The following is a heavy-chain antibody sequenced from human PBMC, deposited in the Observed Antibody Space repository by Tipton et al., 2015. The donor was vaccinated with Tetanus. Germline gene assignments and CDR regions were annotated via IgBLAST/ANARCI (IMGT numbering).Heavy chain of an antibody. V-gene: IGHV4-61*08. CDR1: GGSISSDAHY. D-gene: IGHD3-10*01. CDR2: ISHSGTT. CDR3: AGSQSWFAFDI. J-gene: IGHJ3*02. Sequence: TLSLTCTVSGGSISSDAHYWSWIRQAPGKGLEWLGYISHSGTTNYNPPLRSRVTISVAASKDRFSLKMISVTPADTAVYYCAGSQSWFAFDIWGQGTIVTVSS.